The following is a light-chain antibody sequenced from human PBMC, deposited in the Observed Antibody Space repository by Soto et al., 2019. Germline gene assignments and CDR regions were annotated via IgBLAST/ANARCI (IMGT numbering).Light chain of an antibody. V-gene: IGLV1-47*01. Sequence: QSVLTQPPSTSGTPGQRVNISCSGSSSNIGSHYTYWYQQFPGTAPKVVIYRNNQRPSGVPDRFSGSESGTSASLAISGLRSEDEAHYYCAAWDGTLSGPVFGGGTKLTVL. CDR1: SSNIGSHY. J-gene: IGLJ3*02. CDR2: RNN. CDR3: AAWDGTLSGPV.